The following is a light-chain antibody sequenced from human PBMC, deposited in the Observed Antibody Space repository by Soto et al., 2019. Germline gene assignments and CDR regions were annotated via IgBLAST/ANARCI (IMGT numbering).Light chain of an antibody. CDR3: QQYGSPGT. J-gene: IGKJ1*01. CDR1: QSVSNNY. V-gene: IGKV3-20*01. CDR2: GAS. Sequence: SVLTQAPGTLSLSPVERATLSYRASQSVSNNYLAWYQQKPGQAPRLLIYGASNRATGIPDRFSGSGSGTDFTLTISRLEPEDFAVYYCQQYGSPGTFGQGTKVDIK.